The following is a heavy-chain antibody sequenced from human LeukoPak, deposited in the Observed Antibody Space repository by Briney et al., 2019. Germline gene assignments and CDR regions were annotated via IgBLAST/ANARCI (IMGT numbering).Heavy chain of an antibody. D-gene: IGHD5-18*01. V-gene: IGHV4-39*01. CDR2: IYYSGST. CDR3: ARVGTAMSAGVLGSFDY. Sequence: KPSETLSLTCTVSGGSISSSSYYWGWIRQPPGKGLEWIGSIYYSGSTYYNPSLKSRFTISVDTSKNQFSLKLSSVTAADTAVYYCARVGTAMSAGVLGSFDYWGQGTLVTVSS. J-gene: IGHJ4*02. CDR1: GGSISSSSYY.